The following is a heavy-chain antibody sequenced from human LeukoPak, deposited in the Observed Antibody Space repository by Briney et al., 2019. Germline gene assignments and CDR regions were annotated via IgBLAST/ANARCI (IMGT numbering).Heavy chain of an antibody. D-gene: IGHD1-1*01. Sequence: GGSLRLSCAASGFSFNSDWMDWVRQAPGKGLEWVANINQDGSETYYVDSVRGRFTISRDNAKNSLYLQMNTLRAEDTAVYYCARTARSGDIRGQGTLVTVSS. CDR3: ARTARSGDI. V-gene: IGHV3-7*03. J-gene: IGHJ4*02. CDR1: GFSFNSDW. CDR2: INQDGSET.